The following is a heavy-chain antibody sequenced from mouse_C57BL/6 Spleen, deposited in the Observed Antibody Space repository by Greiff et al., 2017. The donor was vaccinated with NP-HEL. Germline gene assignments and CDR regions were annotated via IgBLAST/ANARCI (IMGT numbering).Heavy chain of an antibody. J-gene: IGHJ2*01. CDR1: GYSFTGSY. Sequence: VQLQQSGPELVKPGASVKISCKASGYSFTGSYMHWVKQSHGNILDWIGYIYPYNGVSSYNQKFKGNATLTVDKSSSTAYMELRSLTSEDSAVYYCARGFITTVVDYCDYWGQGTTLTVSS. CDR2: IYPYNGVS. V-gene: IGHV1-31*01. CDR3: ARGFITTVVDYCDY. D-gene: IGHD1-1*01.